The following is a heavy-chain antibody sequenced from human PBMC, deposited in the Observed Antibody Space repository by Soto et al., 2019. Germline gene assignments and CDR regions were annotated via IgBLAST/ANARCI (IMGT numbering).Heavy chain of an antibody. CDR2: ISGTGRST. CDR3: AKGTTSGGYCFDY. V-gene: IGHV3-23*01. Sequence: EVQVWASGGALVQPGGSLSRSCEASGFTFSNCAMSWFRQAPGKGLECVSGISGTGRSTFYADSVKDRFTISSDNSKNNVYLQMNSLSAEDTAVSDCAKGTTSGGYCFDYWGQGNLVTVSS. J-gene: IGHJ4*02. CDR1: GFTFSNCA. D-gene: IGHD6-19*01.